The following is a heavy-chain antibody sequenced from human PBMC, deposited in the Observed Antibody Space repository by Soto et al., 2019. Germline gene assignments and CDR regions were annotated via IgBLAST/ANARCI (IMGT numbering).Heavy chain of an antibody. V-gene: IGHV3-21*01. D-gene: IGHD3-22*01. CDR1: GFTFSTYS. CDR3: ARGEVNYYDSSGYTPFDY. J-gene: IGHJ4*02. CDR2: VSSDSTYI. Sequence: LRLSCAASGFTFSTYSMNWVRQAPGKGLEWLSSVSSDSTYIYYADSVRGRFTISRDDATNSLYLQMHSLRAEDTALYYCARGEVNYYDSSGYTPFDYWGQGTLVTVSS.